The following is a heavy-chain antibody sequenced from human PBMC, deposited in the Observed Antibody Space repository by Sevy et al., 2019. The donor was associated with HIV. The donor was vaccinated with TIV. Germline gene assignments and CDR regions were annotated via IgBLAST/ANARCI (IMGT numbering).Heavy chain of an antibody. Sequence: ASVKVSCKASGYTFTSYGISWVRQAPGQGLEWMGWISAYNGNTNSAQKLQGRVTMTTDTSTSTAYMELRSLRSDDTGVYYCARDRWSEYYDSSGYGPFDYWGQGTLVTVSS. CDR3: ARDRWSEYYDSSGYGPFDY. D-gene: IGHD3-22*01. CDR1: GYTFTSYG. V-gene: IGHV1-18*01. J-gene: IGHJ4*02. CDR2: ISAYNGNT.